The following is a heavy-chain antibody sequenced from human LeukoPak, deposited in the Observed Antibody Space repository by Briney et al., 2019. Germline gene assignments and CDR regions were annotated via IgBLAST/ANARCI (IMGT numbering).Heavy chain of an antibody. CDR2: IYYSGST. CDR1: GGSISSYY. J-gene: IGHJ4*02. Sequence: SETLSLTCTVSGGSISSYYWSWIRQPPGKGLEWIGYIYYSGSTNYNPSLKSRVTISVDTSKNQFSLKLSSVTAADTAVYYCARVGDYGDFDYWGQGTLVTVSS. D-gene: IGHD4-17*01. CDR3: ARVGDYGDFDY. V-gene: IGHV4-59*01.